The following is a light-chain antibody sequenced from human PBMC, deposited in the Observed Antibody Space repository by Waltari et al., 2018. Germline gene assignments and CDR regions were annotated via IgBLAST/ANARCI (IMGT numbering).Light chain of an antibody. V-gene: IGLV2-11*01. CDR1: SSDVGGYNY. Sequence: QSALTQPRSVSGSPGQSVTISCTGTSSDVGGYNYVSWYQQHPHKAPKLMIYDVSKRPGVVPDRFAGSKSGNTASLTISGLQAEDEADYYCCSYAGSYNWVFGGGTKLTVL. J-gene: IGLJ3*02. CDR3: CSYAGSYNWV. CDR2: DVS.